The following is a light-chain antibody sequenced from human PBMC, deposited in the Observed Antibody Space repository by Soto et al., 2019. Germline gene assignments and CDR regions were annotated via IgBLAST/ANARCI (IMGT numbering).Light chain of an antibody. J-gene: IGLJ1*01. V-gene: IGLV2-14*01. CDR3: SSYTSDWGV. CDR2: EVR. Sequence: ALTLPASVSGCLGQSITLSCSGTSSDVGGYDFVSWYQHHPGKAPKLIIYEVRTRPSGVSDRFSGSKSGNTASLTISGLQAEDEADYYCSSYTSDWGVFGTGTKVTVL. CDR1: SSDVGGYDF.